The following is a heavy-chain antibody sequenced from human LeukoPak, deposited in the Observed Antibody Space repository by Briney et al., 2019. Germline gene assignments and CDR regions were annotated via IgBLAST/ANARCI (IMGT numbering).Heavy chain of an antibody. CDR2: ISSSGNSI. CDR1: GFTFSSYW. D-gene: IGHD6-13*01. J-gene: IGHJ4*02. V-gene: IGHV3-48*04. CDR3: ARDQVSVAGTGIDY. Sequence: GGSLRLSCAASGFTFSSYWMSWVRQAPGKGLEWVSYISSSGNSISYADPVRGRFTISRDNAKNSLYLQMNSLRAEDTAVYYCARDQVSVAGTGIDYWGQGTLVTVSS.